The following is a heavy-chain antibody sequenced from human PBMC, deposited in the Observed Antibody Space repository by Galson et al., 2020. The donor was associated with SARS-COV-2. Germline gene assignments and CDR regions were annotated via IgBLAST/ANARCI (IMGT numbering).Heavy chain of an antibody. J-gene: IGHJ2*01. CDR1: GGSFSGYY. CDR2: IDHSGST. V-gene: IGHV4-34*01. D-gene: IGHD3-3*01. CDR3: AREDFWNGAYWYFDL. Sequence: SETLSLTCAVYGGSFSGYYWSWIRQPPGKGLEWIGEIDHSGSTNYNPSLKSRVTISVDTSKNQFSLKLTSVTAADTAVFYCAREDFWNGAYWYFDLWGRGTLVTVSS.